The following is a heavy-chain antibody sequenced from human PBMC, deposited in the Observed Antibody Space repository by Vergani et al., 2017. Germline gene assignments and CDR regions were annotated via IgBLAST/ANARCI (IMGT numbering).Heavy chain of an antibody. Sequence: QVQLVQSGAEVKKPGASVKVSCKASGGTFSSYAISWVRQAPGQGLEWMGRIIPILGIANYAQKFQGRVTITADKSTSTAYMELSSLRSDDTAVYYCARGLWPDYYYYGMDVWGQGTTVTVSS. J-gene: IGHJ6*02. D-gene: IGHD5-18*01. CDR3: ARGLWPDYYYYGMDV. V-gene: IGHV1-69*04. CDR1: GGTFSSYA. CDR2: IIPILGIA.